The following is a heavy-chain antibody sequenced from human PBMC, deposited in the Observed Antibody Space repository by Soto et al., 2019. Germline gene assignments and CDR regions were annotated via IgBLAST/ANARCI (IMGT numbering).Heavy chain of an antibody. D-gene: IGHD6-19*01. CDR2: IRAYTGYT. J-gene: IGHJ4*02. CDR1: GYTFTSYG. Sequence: QVQLVQSGGEVRKPGASVKVSCKASGYTFTSYGVSWVRQAPGQGLEWMGWIRAYTGYTNYAQKFQGRVTITTDTSTSTAYMELRSLISDDTAVYYCARDSDGYRSGWYVGYLDYWGQGTLVTVSS. V-gene: IGHV1-18*04. CDR3: ARDSDGYRSGWYVGYLDY.